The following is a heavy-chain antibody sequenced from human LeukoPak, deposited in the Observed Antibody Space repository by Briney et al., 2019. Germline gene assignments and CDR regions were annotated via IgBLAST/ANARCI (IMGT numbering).Heavy chain of an antibody. J-gene: IGHJ4*02. D-gene: IGHD3-22*01. Sequence: SETLSLTCTVSGGSISSSSYYWGWIRQPPGKGLEWIGSIYYSGSTYYNPSLKSRVTISVDTSKNQFSLKLSPVTAADTAVYYCARVPRYYYDSRVAYFDYWGQGTLVTVSS. CDR2: IYYSGST. V-gene: IGHV4-39*07. CDR1: GGSISSSSYY. CDR3: ARVPRYYYDSRVAYFDY.